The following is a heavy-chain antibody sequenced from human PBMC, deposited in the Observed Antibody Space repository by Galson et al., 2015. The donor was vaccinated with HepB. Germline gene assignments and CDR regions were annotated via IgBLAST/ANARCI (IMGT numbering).Heavy chain of an antibody. CDR3: AKVGWQLAVDWCFDL. CDR2: ISGSGGST. J-gene: IGHJ2*01. CDR1: GFTFSSYA. Sequence: SLRLSCAASGFTFSSYAMGWVRQAPGKGLEWVSAISGSGGSTYYADSVKGRFTISRDNSKDTLYLQMNSLRAEDTAVYYCAKVGWQLAVDWCFDLWGRGTLVTVSS. D-gene: IGHD6-6*01. V-gene: IGHV3-23*01.